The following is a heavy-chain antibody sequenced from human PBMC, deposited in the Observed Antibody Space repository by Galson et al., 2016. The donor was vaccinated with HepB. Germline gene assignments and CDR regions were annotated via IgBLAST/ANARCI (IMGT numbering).Heavy chain of an antibody. V-gene: IGHV3-23*01. Sequence: SLRLSCAASTFTFSSFAMSWVRQAPGKGLEWVSSIGHSGGYIYYADSVKGRFTISRDNSYNTLYLQMNSLRAEDTAVYYCARHPDYYDNSGYLDYWGQGTLVTVSS. CDR3: ARHPDYYDNSGYLDY. D-gene: IGHD3-22*01. CDR2: IGHSGGYI. J-gene: IGHJ4*02. CDR1: TFTFSSFA.